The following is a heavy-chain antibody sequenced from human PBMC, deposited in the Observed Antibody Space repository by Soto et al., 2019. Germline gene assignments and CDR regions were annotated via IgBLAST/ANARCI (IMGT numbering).Heavy chain of an antibody. D-gene: IGHD2-21*02. CDR3: AREPVVVTASHFDY. V-gene: IGHV1-69*13. CDR2: IIPIFGTA. J-gene: IGHJ4*02. CDR1: GGTFSSYA. Sequence: GASVKVSCKASGGTFSSYAISWVRQAPGQGLEWMGGIIPIFGTANYAQKFQGRVTITADESTSTAYMELSSLRSEDTAVYYCAREPVVVTASHFDYWGQGTLVTVSS.